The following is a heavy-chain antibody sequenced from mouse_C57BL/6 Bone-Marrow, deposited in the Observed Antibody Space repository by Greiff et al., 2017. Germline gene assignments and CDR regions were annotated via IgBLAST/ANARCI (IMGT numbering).Heavy chain of an antibody. CDR1: GFTFSDYG. J-gene: IGHJ2*01. Sequence: EVHLVESGGGLVKPGGSLKLSCAASGFTFSDYGMHWVRQAPEKGLEWVAYISSGSSTIYYADTVKGRFTISRDNAKNTLFLPMTSLRSEDTAMYYCARRLVFDYWGQGTTLTVSS. V-gene: IGHV5-17*01. CDR2: ISSGSSTI. CDR3: ARRLVFDY. D-gene: IGHD2-2*01.